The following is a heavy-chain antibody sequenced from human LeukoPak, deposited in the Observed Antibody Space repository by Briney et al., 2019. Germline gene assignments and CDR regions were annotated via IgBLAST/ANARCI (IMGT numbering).Heavy chain of an antibody. J-gene: IGHJ4*02. D-gene: IGHD4-23*01. CDR2: IYYSGST. CDR1: GGSISSSSYY. Sequence: SETLSLTCTVSGGSISSSSYYWGWIRQPPGKGLEWIGYIYYSGSTNYNPSLKSRVTISVDTSKNQFSLKLSSVTAADTAVYYCARDHAYGGNAHTFDYWGQGTLVTVSS. CDR3: ARDHAYGGNAHTFDY. V-gene: IGHV4-61*01.